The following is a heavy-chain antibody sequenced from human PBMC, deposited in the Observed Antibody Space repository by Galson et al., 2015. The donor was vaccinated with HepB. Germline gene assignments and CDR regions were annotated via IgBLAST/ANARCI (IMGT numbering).Heavy chain of an antibody. CDR3: ARVMGYSYDYYGMDV. J-gene: IGHJ6*02. V-gene: IGHV1-2*04. Sequence: SVKVSCKASGYTFTGYHMHWVRQAPGQGLEWMGWINPNSGGTNYAQKFQGWVTMTRDTSISTAYMELSRLRSDDTAVYYCARVMGYSYDYYGMDVWGQGTTVTVSS. D-gene: IGHD2-8*01. CDR2: INPNSGGT. CDR1: GYTFTGYH.